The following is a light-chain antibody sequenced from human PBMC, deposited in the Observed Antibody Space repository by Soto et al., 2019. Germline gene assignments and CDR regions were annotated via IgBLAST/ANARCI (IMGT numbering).Light chain of an antibody. CDR3: QQFYTWPVT. CDR1: QGVLNH. J-gene: IGKJ4*01. Sequence: EIVMTQSPATLSVSPGERATLSCRASQGVLNHLAWYQHKPGQAPRLLISYASAGASGVPARFSGSGSGTDFTLTIDSLQSEDFAKYYCQQFYTWPVTFGGGTKVEIK. V-gene: IGKV3-15*01. CDR2: YAS.